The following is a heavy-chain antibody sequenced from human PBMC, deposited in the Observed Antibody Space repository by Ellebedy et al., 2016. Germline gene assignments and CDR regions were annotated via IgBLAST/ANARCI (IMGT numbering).Heavy chain of an antibody. J-gene: IGHJ4*02. D-gene: IGHD3-22*01. CDR1: GFTFSSYA. Sequence: GGSLRLSXSASGFTFSSYAMHWVRQAPGKGLEYVSAISSNGGSTYYADSVKGRFTISRDNSKNTLYLQMSSLRAEDTAVYYCVKDWYDSSGLASGVASDYWGQGTLVTVSS. CDR3: VKDWYDSSGLASGVASDY. CDR2: ISSNGGST. V-gene: IGHV3-64D*06.